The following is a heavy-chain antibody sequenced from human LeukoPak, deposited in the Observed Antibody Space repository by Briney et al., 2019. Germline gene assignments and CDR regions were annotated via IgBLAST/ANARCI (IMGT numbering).Heavy chain of an antibody. CDR2: INHSGST. J-gene: IGHJ3*02. D-gene: IGHD3-9*01. CDR1: GGSFSGYY. CDR3: ARDRILTGYYCDAFDI. Sequence: SETLSLTCAVYGGSFSGYYWSWIRQPPGKGLEWIGEINHSGSTNYNPSPKSRVTISVDTSKNQFSLKLSSVTAADTAVYYCARDRILTGYYCDAFDIWGQGTMVTVSS. V-gene: IGHV4-34*01.